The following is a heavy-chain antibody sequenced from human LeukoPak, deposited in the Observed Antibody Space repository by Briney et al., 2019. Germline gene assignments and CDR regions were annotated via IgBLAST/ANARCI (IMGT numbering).Heavy chain of an antibody. CDR2: IYYSGST. J-gene: IGHJ6*03. CDR3: ARVVAVVPLDYYYMDV. D-gene: IGHD5-12*01. CDR1: GGSISSYY. V-gene: IGHV4-59*01. Sequence: SETLSLTCTVSGGSISSYYWSWIRQPPGKGLEWIGYIYYSGSTNYNPSLKSRVTISVDTSKNQFSLKLSSVTAADTAVYYCARVVAVVPLDYYYMDVWGKGTTVTVSS.